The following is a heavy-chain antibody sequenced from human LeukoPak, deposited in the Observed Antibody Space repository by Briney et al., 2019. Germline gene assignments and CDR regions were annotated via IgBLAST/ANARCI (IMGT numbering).Heavy chain of an antibody. J-gene: IGHJ3*02. V-gene: IGHV3-66*01. CDR2: IYSGGST. Sequence: GGSLRLSCAASGFTVSSNYMSWVRQAPGKGLEWVSVIYSGGSTYYADSVKGRFTISRDNSKNTLYLQMNSLRAEDTAVYYCAKDKPRVWGAFDIWGQGTMVTVSS. D-gene: IGHD3-16*01. CDR1: GFTVSSNY. CDR3: AKDKPRVWGAFDI.